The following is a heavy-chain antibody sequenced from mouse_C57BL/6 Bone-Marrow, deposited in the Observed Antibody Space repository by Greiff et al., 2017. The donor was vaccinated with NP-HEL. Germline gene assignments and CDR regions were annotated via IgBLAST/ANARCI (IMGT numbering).Heavy chain of an antibody. V-gene: IGHV1-72*01. D-gene: IGHD2-1*01. J-gene: IGHJ3*01. CDR2: IEPNSGGT. CDR3: ARFAGNYEFAY. Sequence: QVQLQQPGAELVKPGASVKLSCKASGYTFTSYWMHWVKQRPGRGLEWIGRIEPNSGGTKYNEKFKSKATLTVDKPSSTAYMQLSSLTSEDSAVYYCARFAGNYEFAYWGQGTLVTVSA. CDR1: GYTFTSYW.